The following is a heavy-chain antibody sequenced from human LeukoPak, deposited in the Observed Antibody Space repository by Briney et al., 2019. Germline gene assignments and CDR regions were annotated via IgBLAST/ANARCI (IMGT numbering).Heavy chain of an antibody. CDR2: IRYDGSNK. CDR3: AKDKRYSYGIFDY. Sequence: GGSLRLSCAASGFTFSSYGMHWVRQAPGKGLEWVAFIRYDGSNKYYADSVKGRFTISRDNSKNTLYLQMNSLRAEDTAVYYCAKDKRYSYGIFDYWGQGTQVTVSS. CDR1: GFTFSSYG. J-gene: IGHJ4*02. V-gene: IGHV3-30*02. D-gene: IGHD5-18*01.